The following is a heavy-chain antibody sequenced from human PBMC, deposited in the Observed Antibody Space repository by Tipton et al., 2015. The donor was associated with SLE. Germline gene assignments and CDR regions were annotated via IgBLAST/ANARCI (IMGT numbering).Heavy chain of an antibody. Sequence: GSLRLSCVVSGFTFSNYGMHWVRQAPGKGLEWVAFIRYDGSHNYLADSVKGRFTISRDNARNSLYLQMNSLRVEDAAVYYCARDIGDSWGQGTLVTVSS. CDR1: GFTFSNYG. CDR2: IRYDGSHN. CDR3: ARDIGDS. D-gene: IGHD1-26*01. V-gene: IGHV3-30*02. J-gene: IGHJ4*02.